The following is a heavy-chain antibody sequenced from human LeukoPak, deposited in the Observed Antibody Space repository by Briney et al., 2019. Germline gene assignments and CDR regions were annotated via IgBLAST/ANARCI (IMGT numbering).Heavy chain of an antibody. CDR2: IYYGGST. Sequence: SQTLSLTCTVSGGSINSGGYYWSWIRQHPGKGLEWIGYIYYGGSTYYNPSLKSRVTISVDTSKNQFSLKLSSVTAADTAVYYCARDRIVVVVAAPGTFDPWGQGTLVTVSS. CDR3: ARDRIVVVVAAPGTFDP. CDR1: GGSINSGGYY. V-gene: IGHV4-31*03. J-gene: IGHJ5*02. D-gene: IGHD2-15*01.